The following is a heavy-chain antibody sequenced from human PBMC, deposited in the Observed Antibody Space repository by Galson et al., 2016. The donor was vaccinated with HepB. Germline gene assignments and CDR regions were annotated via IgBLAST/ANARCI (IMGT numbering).Heavy chain of an antibody. D-gene: IGHD1-26*01. CDR3: ARGTYSGSYYTPFDN. J-gene: IGHJ4*02. Sequence: SLTCIVSGGSVRSYYWSWIRQPPGRGLEWIGNVFHTGGTNYNSSLKSRVTISIDTSKNQFSLKLTSLTAADTAVYYCARGTYSGSYYTPFDNWGQGTLVTVSS. CDR2: VFHTGGT. CDR1: GGSVRSYY. V-gene: IGHV4-59*02.